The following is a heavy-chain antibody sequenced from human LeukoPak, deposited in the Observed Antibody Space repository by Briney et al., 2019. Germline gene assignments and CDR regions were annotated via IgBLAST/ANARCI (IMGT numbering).Heavy chain of an antibody. D-gene: IGHD4-17*01. CDR2: VYNTGST. CDR3: ARRPDDYDYFDY. Sequence: SETLSLTCIVSGGSINSYYWSRIRQPPGKGLEWIGYVYNTGSTNYNPSLKSRLTISADTSKNQFSLKLSSVTAADTAVYYCARRPDDYDYFDYWGQGILVTVSS. J-gene: IGHJ4*02. V-gene: IGHV4-59*08. CDR1: GGSINSYY.